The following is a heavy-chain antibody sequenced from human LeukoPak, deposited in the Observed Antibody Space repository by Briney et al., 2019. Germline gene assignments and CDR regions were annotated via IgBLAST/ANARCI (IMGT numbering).Heavy chain of an antibody. CDR2: INTDGSST. D-gene: IGHD3-10*01. V-gene: IGHV3-74*01. CDR1: GCTFSSYW. Sequence: GGSLRLSCAASGCTFSSYWMHWIRQPPGKGLVWVSRINTDGSSTSYADSVKGRFTISRDNAKNTLYLQMNSLRAEDTAVYYCATEVLLWFGEFSDYWGQGTLVTVSS. CDR3: ATEVLLWFGEFSDY. J-gene: IGHJ4*02.